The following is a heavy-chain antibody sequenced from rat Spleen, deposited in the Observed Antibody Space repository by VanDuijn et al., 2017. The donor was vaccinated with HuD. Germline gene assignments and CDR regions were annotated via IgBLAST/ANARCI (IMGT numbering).Heavy chain of an antibody. V-gene: IGHV5-29*01. CDR2: ISYGDSSGHSST. CDR3: ARRLGYNPFAY. Sequence: EVQLVESDGGLVQPGRSLKLSCAASGFTFSDYYMAWVRQAPTTGLEWVATISYGDSSGHSSTYYRDSVKGRFTISRDNAKSTLYLQMDSLRSEDTATYYCARRLGYNPFAYWGQGTLVTVSS. J-gene: IGHJ3*01. CDR1: GFTFSDYY. D-gene: IGHD1-5*01.